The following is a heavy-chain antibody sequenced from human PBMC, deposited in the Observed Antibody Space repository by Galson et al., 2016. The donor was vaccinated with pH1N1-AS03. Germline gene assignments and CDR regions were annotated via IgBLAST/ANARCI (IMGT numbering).Heavy chain of an antibody. CDR3: ARDGPPQGISVAGSFDF. D-gene: IGHD6-19*01. CDR1: GFSFPNYA. CDR2: ISDSGSHI. V-gene: IGHV3-21*01. J-gene: IGHJ4*02. Sequence: SLRLSCAASGFSFPNYAMNWVRQAPGKGLEWVSFISDSGSHIKSADSVKGRFTISRDNAKNSLFLQMNSLRDEDTAVYYCARDGPPQGISVAGSFDFWGQGTLVTVSS.